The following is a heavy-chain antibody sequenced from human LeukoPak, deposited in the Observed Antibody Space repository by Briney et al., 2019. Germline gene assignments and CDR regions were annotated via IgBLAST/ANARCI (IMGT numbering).Heavy chain of an antibody. Sequence: SETLSLTCTVSGGSISSSSYYWGWIRQPPGKGLEWIGSIYYSGSTYYNPSLKSRVTISVDTSKNQFSLKLSSVTAADTAVYYCARSYYYDSSGYYADWGQGTLVTVSS. CDR1: GGSISSSSYY. V-gene: IGHV4-39*07. CDR2: IYYSGST. CDR3: ARSYYYDSSGYYAD. J-gene: IGHJ4*02. D-gene: IGHD3-22*01.